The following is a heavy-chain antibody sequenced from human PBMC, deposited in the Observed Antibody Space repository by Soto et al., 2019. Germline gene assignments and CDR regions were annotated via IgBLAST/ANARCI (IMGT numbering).Heavy chain of an antibody. CDR3: ARVKSLDGSGLLDY. J-gene: IGHJ4*02. D-gene: IGHD3-10*01. CDR2: IYHSXST. Sequence: QLQLQESGSGLVKPSQTLSLTCAVSGGSISSGXYSWSWIRQPPGKGLEWIGYIYHSXSTYYNPSLKSRVTISVDRSKXXXSLKXXSVTAADTAVYYCARVKSLDGSGLLDYWGQGTLVTVSS. V-gene: IGHV4-30-2*01. CDR1: GGSISSGXYS.